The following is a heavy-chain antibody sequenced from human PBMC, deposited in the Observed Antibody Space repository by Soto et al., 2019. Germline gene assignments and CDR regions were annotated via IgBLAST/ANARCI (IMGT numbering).Heavy chain of an antibody. V-gene: IGHV4-31*03. CDR2: IYYSGST. CDR3: ARARRRPRDDILTGQFDY. J-gene: IGHJ4*02. D-gene: IGHD3-9*01. CDR1: GGSISSGGYY. Sequence: QVQLQESGPGLVKPSQTLSLTCTVSGGSISSGGYYWSWIRQHPGKGLEGIGYIYYSGSTYYNPSLKSRVTISVDTSKNQFSLKLSSVTAADTAVYYCARARRRPRDDILTGQFDYWGQGTLVTVSS.